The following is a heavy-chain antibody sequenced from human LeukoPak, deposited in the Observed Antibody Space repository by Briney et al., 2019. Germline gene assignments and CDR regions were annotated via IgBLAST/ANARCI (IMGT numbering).Heavy chain of an antibody. Sequence: PGGSLRLPCAASGFTFSDAWMSWVRQAPGKGLEWVGRIKSKINGETTDYAAPVTGRFTISRDDSKTIAYLLMNSLKTEDTAVYYCTRAYSTGWLGINDYWGQGALVTVSS. V-gene: IGHV3-15*01. CDR1: GFTFSDAW. CDR3: TRAYSTGWLGINDY. J-gene: IGHJ4*02. D-gene: IGHD6-19*01. CDR2: IKSKINGETT.